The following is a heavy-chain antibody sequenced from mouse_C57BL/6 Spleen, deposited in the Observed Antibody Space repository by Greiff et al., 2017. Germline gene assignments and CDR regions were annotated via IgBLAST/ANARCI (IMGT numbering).Heavy chain of an antibody. J-gene: IGHJ2*01. Sequence: VQLQQPGAELVRPGSSVKLSCKASGYTFTSYWMDWVKQRPGQGLEWIGNIYPSDSETHYNQKFKDKATLTVDKSSSTAYMQLSSLTSEDSAVYYCARLTGTNFGYWGQGTTLTVSS. V-gene: IGHV1-61*01. CDR1: GYTFTSYW. CDR2: IYPSDSET. CDR3: ARLTGTNFGY. D-gene: IGHD4-1*01.